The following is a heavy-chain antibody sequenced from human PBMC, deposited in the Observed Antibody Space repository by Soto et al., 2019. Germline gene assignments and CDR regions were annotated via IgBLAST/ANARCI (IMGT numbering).Heavy chain of an antibody. J-gene: IGHJ4*02. CDR2: MNPSSGNT. CDR1: GYTFTSYD. D-gene: IGHD3-22*01. Sequence: ASVKVSCKASGYTFTSYDINWVRQATGQGLEWMGWMNPSSGNTGYAQKFQGRVTMTRNTSMSTVYMELSSLRSEDTAVYYCARDLNYYDSSGYSHRFDYWGQGTLVTVSS. CDR3: ARDLNYYDSSGYSHRFDY. V-gene: IGHV1-8*01.